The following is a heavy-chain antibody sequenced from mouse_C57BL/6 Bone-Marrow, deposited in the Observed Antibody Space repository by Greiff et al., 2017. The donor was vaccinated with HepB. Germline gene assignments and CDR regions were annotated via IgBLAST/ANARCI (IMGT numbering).Heavy chain of an antibody. J-gene: IGHJ2*01. CDR1: GFTFSSYA. D-gene: IGHD2-4*01. CDR2: ISDGGSYT. CDR3: AREGYDSDY. V-gene: IGHV5-4*01. Sequence: EVKLQESGGGLVKPGGSLKLSCAASGFTFSSYAMSWVRQTPEKRLEWVATISDGGSYTYYPDNVKGRFTISRDNAKNNLYLQMSHLKSEDTAMYYCAREGYDSDYWGQGTTLTVSS.